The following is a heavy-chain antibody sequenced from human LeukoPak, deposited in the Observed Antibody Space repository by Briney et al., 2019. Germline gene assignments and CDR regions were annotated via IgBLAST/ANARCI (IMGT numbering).Heavy chain of an antibody. CDR3: AKAIAKMDSSSWYRSYYYYYGMDV. V-gene: IGHV3-43*02. Sequence: GGSLRLSCAASGFTVSTNYMSWVRQAPGKGLEWVSLISGDGGSTYYADSVKGRFTISRDNSKNSLYLQMNSLRTEDTALYYCAKAIAKMDSSSWYRSYYYYYGMDVWGQGTTVTVSS. J-gene: IGHJ6*02. CDR1: GFTVSTNY. D-gene: IGHD6-13*01. CDR2: ISGDGGST.